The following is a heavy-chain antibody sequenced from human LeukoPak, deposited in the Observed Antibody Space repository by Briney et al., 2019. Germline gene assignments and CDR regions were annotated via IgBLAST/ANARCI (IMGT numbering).Heavy chain of an antibody. J-gene: IGHJ4*02. CDR1: GFTVSNNY. Sequence: GGSLRLSCAASGFTVSNNYMSWVRQAPGKGLEWVSIIYPGDNTYYADSVKGRFTISRDNSKNTLYLQMNSLRPEDTAVYYCAREAVRGDTATLKGAMGYWGQGTLVTVSS. V-gene: IGHV3-53*01. CDR2: IYPGDNT. CDR3: AREAVRGDTATLKGAMGY. D-gene: IGHD5-18*01.